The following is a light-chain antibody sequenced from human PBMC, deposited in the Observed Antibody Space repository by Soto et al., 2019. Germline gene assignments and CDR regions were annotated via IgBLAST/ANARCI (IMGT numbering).Light chain of an antibody. J-gene: IGLJ1*01. CDR2: EVS. Sequence: QSVLTQPASVSGPPGQSITISCTGTSSDVGSYNLVSWYQQHPGKAPKLMIYEVSKRPSGVSNRFSGSESGNTASLTISGLQAEDEADYYCCSYAGSSTYVFGTGTKVTVL. CDR3: CSYAGSSTYV. CDR1: SSDVGSYNL. V-gene: IGLV2-23*02.